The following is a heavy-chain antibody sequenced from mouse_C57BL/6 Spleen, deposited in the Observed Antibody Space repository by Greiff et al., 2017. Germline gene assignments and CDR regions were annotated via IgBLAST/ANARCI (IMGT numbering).Heavy chain of an antibody. V-gene: IGHV1-72*01. D-gene: IGHD1-1*01. CDR1: GYTFTSYW. CDR3: ARYDYGSSRYAMDY. Sequence: VQLQQPGAELVKPGASVKLSCKASGYTFTSYWMHWVKQRPGRGLEWIGRIDPNSGGTKYNEKFKSKATLTVDKPSSTAYMQLSRLTSEDSAVYYGARYDYGSSRYAMDYWGQGTSVTVSS. J-gene: IGHJ4*01. CDR2: IDPNSGGT.